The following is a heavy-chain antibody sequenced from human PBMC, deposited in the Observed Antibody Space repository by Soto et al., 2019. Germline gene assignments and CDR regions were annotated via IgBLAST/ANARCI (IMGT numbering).Heavy chain of an antibody. CDR1: GFTFSSYW. D-gene: IGHD3-22*01. J-gene: IGHJ3*01. Sequence: GGALRLSCAASGFTFSSYWMSWVRQAPGKGLEWVANIKQDGSQKWYVDSVKGRVTISRDNARNSLYLQMNSLRVEDTAVYYCARGDYYDSSGPFSDAFAFWGQGTMVTVSS. CDR3: ARGDYYDSSGPFSDAFAF. V-gene: IGHV3-7*04. CDR2: IKQDGSQK.